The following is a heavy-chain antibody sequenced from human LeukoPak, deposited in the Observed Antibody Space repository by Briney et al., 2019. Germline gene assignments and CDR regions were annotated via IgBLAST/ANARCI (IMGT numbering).Heavy chain of an antibody. V-gene: IGHV3-30*04. D-gene: IGHD4-17*01. CDR2: ISYDGSNK. CDR3: ARDYRDDYGDYGDFDY. J-gene: IGHJ4*02. Sequence: GGSLRLSCAASGFTFSSYAMHWVRPAPGKGLEWVAVISYDGSNKYYADSVKGRFTISRDNSKNTLYLQMNSLRAEDTAVYYCARDYRDDYGDYGDFDYWGQGTLVTVSS. CDR1: GFTFSSYA.